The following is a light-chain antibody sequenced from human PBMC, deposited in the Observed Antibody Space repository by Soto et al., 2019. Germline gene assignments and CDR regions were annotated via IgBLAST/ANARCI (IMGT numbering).Light chain of an antibody. J-gene: IGKJ5*01. CDR1: QGISSA. Sequence: AIQLTQSPSSLSASVGDRVTITCRASQGISSALAWYQQKPGEAPNLLIYDASSLESGVPSRFSGSGSGTDFILTISSLQPEDFATYYCQQFHSYPITFGQVTRLEIK. V-gene: IGKV1-13*02. CDR3: QQFHSYPIT. CDR2: DAS.